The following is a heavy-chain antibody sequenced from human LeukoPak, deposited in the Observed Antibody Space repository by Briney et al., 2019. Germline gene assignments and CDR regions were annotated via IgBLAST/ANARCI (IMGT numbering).Heavy chain of an antibody. J-gene: IGHJ6*03. CDR2: IKQDGSEK. D-gene: IGHD5-18*01. CDR1: GFTFSSYW. V-gene: IGHV3-7*01. CDR3: ARAGYSYGYGRYYYYMDV. Sequence: GGSLRLSCAASGFTFSSYWMSWVRQAPGKGLEWVANIKQDGSEKYYVDSVKGRFTISRDNAKNSLYLQMNSLRAEDTAVYYCARAGYSYGYGRYYYYMDVWGKGTTVTVSS.